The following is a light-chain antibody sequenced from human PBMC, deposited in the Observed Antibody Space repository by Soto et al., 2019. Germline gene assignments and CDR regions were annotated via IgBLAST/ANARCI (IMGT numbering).Light chain of an antibody. CDR2: GAS. CDR3: QQYNTWPRT. J-gene: IGKJ1*01. CDR1: QTVRNN. Sequence: EFVLTQSPGTLSLSPGERATLSCRASQTVRNNYLAWYQQKPGQAPRLLIYGASTRATGIPARFSGSGSGTEFTLTISSLQSEDFAVYYCQQYNTWPRTFGQGTKVEIK. V-gene: IGKV3-15*01.